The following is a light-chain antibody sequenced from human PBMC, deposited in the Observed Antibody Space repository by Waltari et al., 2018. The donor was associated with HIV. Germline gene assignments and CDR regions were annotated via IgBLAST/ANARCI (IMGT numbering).Light chain of an antibody. Sequence: DIVMTQSPDSLAVSLGERATINCKSSKSVLWESNKKNYLAWYQHRPGQPPKLLIKWASTRESGVPYRFSGSVSGTDFTLTISSLQAEDVAVYYCLRYFDVPYTFGQGTKLEIK. CDR3: LRYFDVPYT. V-gene: IGKV4-1*01. J-gene: IGKJ2*01. CDR1: KSVLWESNKKNY. CDR2: WAS.